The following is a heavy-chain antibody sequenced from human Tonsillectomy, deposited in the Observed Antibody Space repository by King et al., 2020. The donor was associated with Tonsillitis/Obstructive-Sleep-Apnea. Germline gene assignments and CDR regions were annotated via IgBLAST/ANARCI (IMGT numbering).Heavy chain of an antibody. Sequence: VQLVESGGGLVQPGGSLRLSCAASGFTFSSYWMSWVRQAPGKGLEWVANIKEDGSEKYYVDSVKGRFIISRENAKNSLYLQMNSLRAEDTAVYYCARVLDYFDSSGYRSFDLWGQXTMVTVSS. V-gene: IGHV3-7*03. CDR2: IKEDGSEK. CDR1: GFTFSSYW. CDR3: ARVLDYFDSSGYRSFDL. D-gene: IGHD3-22*01. J-gene: IGHJ3*01.